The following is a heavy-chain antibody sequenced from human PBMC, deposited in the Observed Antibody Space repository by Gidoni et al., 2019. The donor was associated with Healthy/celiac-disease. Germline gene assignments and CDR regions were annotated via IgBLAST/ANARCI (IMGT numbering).Heavy chain of an antibody. D-gene: IGHD6-13*01. CDR1: GGSFSGYY. CDR3: ARGVQQLSYCDY. V-gene: IGHV4-34*01. CDR2: INHRGST. Sequence: QVQLQQWGAGLLKPSETLSLTCAVYGGSFSGYYWSWIRQPPGKGLEWIGEINHRGSTHYNPSLKSRVSISVDTSKNQFSLKLSSVTAADTAVYYCARGVQQLSYCDYWGQGTLVTVSS. J-gene: IGHJ4*02.